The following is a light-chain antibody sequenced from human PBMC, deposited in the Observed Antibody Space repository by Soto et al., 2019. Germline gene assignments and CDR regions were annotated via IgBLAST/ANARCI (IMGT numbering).Light chain of an antibody. J-gene: IGKJ1*01. Sequence: EIVLTQSPGTLSLSPGERATLSCRASQSVSNNYLAWYQQKPGQAPRLLISGATTRATGIPDRFSVSGSGIDFTRTISRLEPEAFAVYYCQQYGIAGTFGQGTKVEIK. CDR2: GAT. CDR1: QSVSNNY. CDR3: QQYGIAGT. V-gene: IGKV3-20*01.